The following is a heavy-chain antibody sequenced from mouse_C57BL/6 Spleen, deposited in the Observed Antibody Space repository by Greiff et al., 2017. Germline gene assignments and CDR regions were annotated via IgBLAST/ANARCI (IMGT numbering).Heavy chain of an antibody. CDR3: ARSGYYGSRDYAMDY. D-gene: IGHD1-1*01. CDR1: GYTFTGYW. V-gene: IGHV1-9*01. J-gene: IGHJ4*01. Sequence: VQLQQSGTELMKPGASVKLSCKATGYTFTGYWIEWVKQRPGHGLEWIGEILPGSGSTNYNEKFKGKATFTADTSSNTAYMQLSSLTTEDSDIYYCARSGYYGSRDYAMDYWGQGTSVTVSS. CDR2: ILPGSGST.